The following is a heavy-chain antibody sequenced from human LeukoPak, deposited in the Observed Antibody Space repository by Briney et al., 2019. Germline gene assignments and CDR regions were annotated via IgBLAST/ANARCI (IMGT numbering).Heavy chain of an antibody. Sequence: GGSLRLSCAASGFTFSSYGMHWVRQAPGKGLEWVAVISYDGSNKSYGDSVKGRFTFSRDNSKNTLYLQMNSLRAEDTAVYYCAKDASPTVTTAYWYFDRWGRGTLVTVSS. D-gene: IGHD4-17*01. CDR3: AKDASPTVTTAYWYFDR. V-gene: IGHV3-30*18. J-gene: IGHJ2*01. CDR1: GFTFSSYG. CDR2: ISYDGSNK.